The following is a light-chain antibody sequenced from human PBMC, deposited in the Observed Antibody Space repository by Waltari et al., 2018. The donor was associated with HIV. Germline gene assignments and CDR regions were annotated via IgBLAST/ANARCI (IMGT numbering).Light chain of an antibody. CDR2: ATS. CDR1: QNIYSY. Sequence: DIQLTPSPSFLSASVGDSVPLTCRARQNIYSYLAWYQQKPGRAPQVLIYATSTLQSGVPSRFSGSGSGTEFALTITNLQPDDFATYYCQQVNGYPLTFGGGTTVEI. J-gene: IGKJ4*01. CDR3: QQVNGYPLT. V-gene: IGKV1-9*01.